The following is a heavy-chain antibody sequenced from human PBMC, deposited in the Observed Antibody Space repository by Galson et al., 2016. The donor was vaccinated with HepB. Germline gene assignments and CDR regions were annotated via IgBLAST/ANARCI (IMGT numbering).Heavy chain of an antibody. CDR1: GFTFSSFS. J-gene: IGHJ4*02. CDR2: ISSASSYI. Sequence: SLRLSCAASGFTFSSFSMNWVRQALGKGPEWVASISSASSYIYYGDSVKGRFTISRDNAKNSLYLQMNSLRAEDTAVYYCAKGLTGHWGQGTLVTVSS. CDR3: AKGLTGH. D-gene: IGHD2-21*02. V-gene: IGHV3-21*01.